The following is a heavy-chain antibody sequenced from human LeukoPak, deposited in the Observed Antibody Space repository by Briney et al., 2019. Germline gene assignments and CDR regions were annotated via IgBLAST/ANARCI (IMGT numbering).Heavy chain of an antibody. D-gene: IGHD6-19*01. CDR2: IDPSDSYT. CDR3: ARQGGSGRYESYYHIDL. Sequence: GESLKISCKGSAYRLTSYWISWVRQMPGQGLEWMGRIDPSDSYTNYNPSFRGHVTISVDRSISTAYLQWSSLQASDTAMYYCARQGGSGRYESYYHIDLWGRGTLVTVSS. CDR1: AYRLTSYW. V-gene: IGHV5-10-1*01. J-gene: IGHJ2*01.